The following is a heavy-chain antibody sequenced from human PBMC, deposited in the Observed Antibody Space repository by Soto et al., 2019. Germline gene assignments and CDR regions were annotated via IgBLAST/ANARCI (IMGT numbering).Heavy chain of an antibody. CDR2: IYLDDDK. V-gene: IGHV2-5*02. Sequence: QITLNESGPTQVKPRQTLTLTCTFSGFSLTTSGVGVCWIRQSPGKAPARLALIYLDDDKRYTPSLKSRLTITKDPSKNQVVLTMADLDPADTATYYCAHRVLRTVFGLVTTTAIYFDFWGQGTPVAVSS. CDR3: AHRVLRTVFGLVTTTAIYFDF. CDR1: GFSLTTSGVG. D-gene: IGHD3-3*01. J-gene: IGHJ4*02.